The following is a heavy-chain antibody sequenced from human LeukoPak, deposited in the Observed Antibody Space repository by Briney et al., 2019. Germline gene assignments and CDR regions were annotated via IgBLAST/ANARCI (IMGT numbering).Heavy chain of an antibody. CDR1: GYTFTDFA. V-gene: IGHV1-3*01. J-gene: IGHJ4*02. CDR2: INPGSGDT. CDR3: VRDYPYGSGIVRVDS. Sequence: ASVKVSCKASGYTFTDFALHWVRQAPGQSLEWMGWINPGSGDTKSSQKFRDRVTITRDTSANTAYMQLTRLKSEDTAAYYCVRDYPYGSGIVRVDSWGQGTLVTVSS. D-gene: IGHD3-10*01.